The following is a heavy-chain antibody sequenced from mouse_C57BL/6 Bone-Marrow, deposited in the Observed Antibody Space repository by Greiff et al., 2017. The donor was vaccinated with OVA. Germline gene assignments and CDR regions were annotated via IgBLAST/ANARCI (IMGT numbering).Heavy chain of an antibody. D-gene: IGHD1-1*01. CDR3: ARYYYGSSHAMDY. CDR1: GYTFTSYW. CDR2: IHPNSGST. J-gene: IGHJ4*01. V-gene: IGHV1-64*01. Sequence: QVQLKQPGAELVKPGASVKLSCKASGYTFTSYWMHWVKQRPGQGLEWIGMIHPNSGSTNYNEKFKSKATLTVDKSSSTAYMQLSSLTSEDSAVYYGARYYYGSSHAMDYWGQGTSVTVSS.